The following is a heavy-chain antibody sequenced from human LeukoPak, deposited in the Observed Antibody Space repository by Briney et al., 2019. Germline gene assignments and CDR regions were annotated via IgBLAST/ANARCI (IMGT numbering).Heavy chain of an antibody. CDR3: VREARESGGFDY. V-gene: IGHV3-23*01. Sequence: GGSLRLSCAVSGFTFSSYAMSWVRQVPGKGLEWVSGISGSGGSTYYADSVKGRFTISRDNAKNSLYLQMNSLRAEDTAVYYCVREARESGGFDYWGQGTLVTVSS. D-gene: IGHD5-24*01. CDR1: GFTFSSYA. J-gene: IGHJ4*02. CDR2: ISGSGGST.